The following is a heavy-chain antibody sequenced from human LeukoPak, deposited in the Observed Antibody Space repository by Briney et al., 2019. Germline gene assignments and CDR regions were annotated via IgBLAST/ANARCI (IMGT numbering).Heavy chain of an antibody. Sequence: SETLSLTCTVSGDSITAYYWSWIRQPPGKGLEWIGYIYYTGSTNYNPSLKNRVTISLDTSKNQLSLRLSSVTTADTAVYYCARDGSTTGWYSGDYWGQGTLVTVSS. CDR3: ARDGSTTGWYSGDY. D-gene: IGHD6-19*01. CDR2: IYYTGST. CDR1: GDSITAYY. J-gene: IGHJ4*02. V-gene: IGHV4-59*01.